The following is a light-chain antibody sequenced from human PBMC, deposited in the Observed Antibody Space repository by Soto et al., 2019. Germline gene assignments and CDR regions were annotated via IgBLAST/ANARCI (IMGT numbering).Light chain of an antibody. CDR2: KAS. CDR1: QSISSW. CDR3: QQSWT. Sequence: DIQMTQSPSTLSASVGDRVTITCRASQSISSWLAWYQQKPGKAPKLLIYKASSLESGVPSRFSGGGSGTEFTLTISSLQPDDSATYYCQQSWTFGQGTKVEIK. V-gene: IGKV1-5*03. J-gene: IGKJ1*01.